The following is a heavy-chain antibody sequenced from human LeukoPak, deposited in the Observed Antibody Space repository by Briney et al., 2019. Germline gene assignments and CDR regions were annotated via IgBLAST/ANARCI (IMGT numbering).Heavy chain of an antibody. CDR1: GYTFTGYG. V-gene: IGHV1-18*01. J-gene: IGHJ4*02. CDR2: IRGYNGNT. CDR3: ARDLDGSGSYYTDY. D-gene: IGHD3-10*01. Sequence: AASVKVSYKASGYTFTGYGISWVRQAPGQGPEWMGCIRGYNGNTNYAQKLQGRVTMTTDTSTSTAYMELRSLRSDDTAVYYCARDLDGSGSYYTDYWGQGTLVTVS.